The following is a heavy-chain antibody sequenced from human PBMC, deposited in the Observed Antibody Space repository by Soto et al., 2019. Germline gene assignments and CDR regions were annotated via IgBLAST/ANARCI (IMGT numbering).Heavy chain of an antibody. CDR1: GLTFSSYW. D-gene: IGHD3-10*01. V-gene: IGHV3-7*01. CDR2: IKQDGSEK. J-gene: IGHJ5*02. CDR3: ARGEAIGDDP. Sequence: AGSLRLSCAPSGLTFSSYWMTWVRQAPGKGLEWVANIKQDGSEKYYVDSVKGRFTISRDNAKNSPYLQMNNLRVEDTAVYYCARGEAIGDDP.